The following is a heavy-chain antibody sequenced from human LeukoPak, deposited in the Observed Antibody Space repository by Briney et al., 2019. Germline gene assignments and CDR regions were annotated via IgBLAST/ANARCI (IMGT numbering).Heavy chain of an antibody. CDR2: ISGSGGST. CDR1: GFTFSSYA. D-gene: IGHD6-19*01. J-gene: IGHJ4*02. CDR3: AKYSSGWYLFDY. V-gene: IGHV3-23*01. Sequence: QTGGSLRLSCAASGFTFSSYAMSWVRQAPGKGLEWVSAISGSGGSTYYADSVKGRFTISRDNSKNPLYLQMNSLRAEDTAVYYCAKYSSGWYLFDYWGQGTLVTVSS.